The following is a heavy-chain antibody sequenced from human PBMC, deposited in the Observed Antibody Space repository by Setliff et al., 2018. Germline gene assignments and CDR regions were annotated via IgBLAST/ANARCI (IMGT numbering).Heavy chain of an antibody. V-gene: IGHV1-18*01. CDR1: GYTFSTYS. J-gene: IGHJ3*01. D-gene: IGHD2-2*01. Sequence: ASVKVSCKASGYTFSTYSLHWVRQAPGQGPEWMGMIITNTGKTSYAQKFQGRVTMTTDTSTGTGYMELRSLRSDDTAVYFCARFGGSCSSSSCYASDLWGQGTMVTVSS. CDR3: ARFGGSCSSSSCYASDL. CDR2: IITNTGKT.